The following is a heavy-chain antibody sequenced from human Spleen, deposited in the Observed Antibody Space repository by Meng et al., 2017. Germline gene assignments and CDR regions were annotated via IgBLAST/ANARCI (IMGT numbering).Heavy chain of an antibody. CDR3: ARHFLGGTGWAIDY. Sequence: GESLKISCAAAGFTFGSFDMNWVRLAPGKGLEWISYISSSGTSIYYADSVKGRFSISRDNAKNSLYLQMNSLRAEDTALYYCARHFLGGTGWAIDYWGQGTLVTVSS. J-gene: IGHJ4*02. CDR1: GFTFGSFD. CDR2: ISSSGTSI. D-gene: IGHD6-19*01. V-gene: IGHV3-48*03.